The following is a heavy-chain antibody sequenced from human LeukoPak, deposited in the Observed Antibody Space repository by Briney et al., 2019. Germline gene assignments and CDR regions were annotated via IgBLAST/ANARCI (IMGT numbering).Heavy chain of an antibody. CDR1: GFTFSSYG. Sequence: PGRSLRLSCAASGFTFSSYGMHWVRQAPGMGLEWVAVISYDGSNKYYADSVKGRFTISRDNSKNTLYLQMNSLRAEDTAVYYCAKDTAVRFLEWLSTRVYYYGMDVWGQGTTVTVSS. CDR3: AKDTAVRFLEWLSTRVYYYGMDV. CDR2: ISYDGSNK. D-gene: IGHD3-3*01. J-gene: IGHJ6*02. V-gene: IGHV3-30*18.